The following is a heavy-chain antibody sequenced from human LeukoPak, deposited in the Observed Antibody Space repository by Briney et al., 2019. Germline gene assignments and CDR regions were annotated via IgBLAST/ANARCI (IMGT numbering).Heavy chain of an antibody. V-gene: IGHV3-30*09. CDR3: ATVTKVDFDY. D-gene: IGHD4-11*01. CDR2: VSVEGIGR. Sequence: PGGSLRLSCAASGFTFSSYTFYWFRQAPGKGLEWVASVSVEGIGRYFPGSVEGRFAISRDDSKKSVFLQMSNVRPEDTALYFCATVTKVDFDYWGQGTLVNVSS. CDR1: GFTFSSYT. J-gene: IGHJ4*02.